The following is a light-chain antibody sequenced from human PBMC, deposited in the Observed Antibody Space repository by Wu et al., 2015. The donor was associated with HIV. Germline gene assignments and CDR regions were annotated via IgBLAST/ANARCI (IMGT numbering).Light chain of an antibody. J-gene: IGKJ4*01. V-gene: IGKV3-11*01. Sequence: EIVLTQSPATLSLSPGERATLSCRASQSVSSYLAWYQQKPGQAPRLLIYDASNRATGIPARFSGSGSGTDFTLTISSLEPEDFAVYYCQQRSNWPPWPFGGGTKVEIK. CDR3: QQRSNWPPWP. CDR1: QSVSSY. CDR2: DAS.